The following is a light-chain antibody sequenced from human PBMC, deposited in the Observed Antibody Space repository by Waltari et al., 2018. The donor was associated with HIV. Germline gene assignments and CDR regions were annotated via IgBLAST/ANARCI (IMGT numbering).Light chain of an antibody. CDR1: SSDVGGYNY. Sequence: QSALTQPASVSGSPGQSITISYTGTSSDVGGYNYVSWYQQHPGKAPKLMIYEVSNRPSGVSNRFSGSKSGNTASLTISGLQAEDEADYYCSSYTSSSTQFGGGTKLTVL. J-gene: IGLJ2*01. V-gene: IGLV2-14*01. CDR3: SSYTSSSTQ. CDR2: EVS.